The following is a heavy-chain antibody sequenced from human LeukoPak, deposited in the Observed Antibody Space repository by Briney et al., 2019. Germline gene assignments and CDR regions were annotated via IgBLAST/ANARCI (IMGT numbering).Heavy chain of an antibody. V-gene: IGHV3-23*01. CDR2: ITSSGGST. CDR1: GFTFSSHA. D-gene: IGHD1-26*01. J-gene: IGHJ5*02. Sequence: GGSLRLSCAASGFTFSSHAMSWVRQAPGKGLEWVSAITSSGGSTYYADSVKGRFTISRDNSKNTLYLQMNSLRAEDTAVYYCAKGTSGTYYHWGQGTLVTVSS. CDR3: AKGTSGTYYH.